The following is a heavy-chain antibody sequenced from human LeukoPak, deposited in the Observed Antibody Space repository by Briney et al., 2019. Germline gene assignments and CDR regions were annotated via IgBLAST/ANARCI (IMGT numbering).Heavy chain of an antibody. CDR3: AKGGEVSSWYKRLKLYFDY. CDR1: GFTFSSYA. Sequence: GGSLRLSCAASGFTFSSYAMSWVRQAPGKGLEWVSTISGGGGTPYYADSVKGRFTISRDNSKNTLFLQMNRLRAEDTAVYYCAKGGEVSSWYKRLKLYFDYWGQGTLVTVSS. J-gene: IGHJ4*02. D-gene: IGHD6-13*01. CDR2: ISGGGGTP. V-gene: IGHV3-23*01.